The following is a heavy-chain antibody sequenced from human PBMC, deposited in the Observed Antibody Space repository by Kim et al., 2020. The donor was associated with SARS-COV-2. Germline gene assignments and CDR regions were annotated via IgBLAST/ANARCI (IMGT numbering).Heavy chain of an antibody. D-gene: IGHD5-18*01. CDR2: IWYDGSNK. V-gene: IGHV3-33*08. J-gene: IGHJ3*02. Sequence: LSLTCAASGFTFSSYGMHWVRQAPGKGLEWVAVIWYDGSNKYYADSVKGRFTISRDNSKNTLYLQMNSLRAEDTAVYYCARGSLDTAMADAFDIWGQGTMVTVSS. CDR1: GFTFSSYG. CDR3: ARGSLDTAMADAFDI.